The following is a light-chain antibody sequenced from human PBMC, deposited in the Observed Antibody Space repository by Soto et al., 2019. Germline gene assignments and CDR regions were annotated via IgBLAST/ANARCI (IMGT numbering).Light chain of an antibody. CDR2: AAS. CDR3: LQDYNYPLT. V-gene: IGKV1-6*01. CDR1: QDVRND. Sequence: AIPMTQSPSSLSASVGDRVTITCRTSQDVRNDLGWYQQKPGEAPKLLIYAASSLQSGVPSRFSGSGSGTDFTLTISSLQPEDFATYYCLQDYNYPLTFGGGTTVEIK. J-gene: IGKJ4*01.